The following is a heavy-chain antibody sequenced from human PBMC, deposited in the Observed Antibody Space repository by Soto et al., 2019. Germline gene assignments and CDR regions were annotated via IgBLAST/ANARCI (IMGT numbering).Heavy chain of an antibody. V-gene: IGHV3-7*01. CDR2: TNQDGSER. CDR3: ARSYCSSTTCSIETVDY. D-gene: IGHD2-2*01. CDR1: GFSFSRYW. Sequence: EVQLVASGGGLVQPGGSLRLSCAASGFSFSRYWMSWVRQAPGKGLEWVANTNQDGSERYYEDSVKGRFTISRDNAKNSLYLQMTSLRAEDTAVYYCARSYCSSTTCSIETVDYWGQGTLVTVSS. J-gene: IGHJ4*02.